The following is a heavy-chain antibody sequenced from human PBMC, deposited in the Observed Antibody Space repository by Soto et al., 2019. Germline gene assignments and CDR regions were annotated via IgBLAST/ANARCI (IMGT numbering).Heavy chain of an antibody. V-gene: IGHV4-39*01. CDR1: GGSITGSDYY. CDR3: VRQTITGTHRGYFDY. J-gene: IGHJ4*02. CDR2: IYFDENA. D-gene: IGHD1-7*01. Sequence: SETLSLTCTVSGGSITGSDYYRGWIRQPPGKGLEWIGTIYFDENASYNPSPKSRVTLSVDTSKDQFSLNLSSVTAADTAVYYCVRQTITGTHRGYFDYWGQGIMVTVSS.